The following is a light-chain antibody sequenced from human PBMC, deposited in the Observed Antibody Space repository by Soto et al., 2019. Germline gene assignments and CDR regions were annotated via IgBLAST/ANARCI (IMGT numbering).Light chain of an antibody. J-gene: IGLJ2*01. Sequence: SYELTQPPSVSVAPGETARITCGGNNIGDKSVHWYQQKPGQAPVLVIYYDSDRPSGIPERFSGSNSENTATLTISRVEAGDEADYHCQVWDSGIDHRVFGGGTKLTVL. CDR2: YDS. V-gene: IGLV3-21*04. CDR3: QVWDSGIDHRV. CDR1: NIGDKS.